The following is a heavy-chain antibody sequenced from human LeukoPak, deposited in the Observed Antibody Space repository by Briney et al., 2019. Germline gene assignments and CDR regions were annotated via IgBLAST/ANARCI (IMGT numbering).Heavy chain of an antibody. CDR1: GFSFSSYS. Sequence: GGSLRLSCAASGFSFSSYSMNWVGQAPGEGMEWVSYISSSGSNIYYAASVKGRFTISRDHAKNSLYLQMNSLRAEDTAVYYCAKDPFGDWGQGTLVTVSS. CDR2: ISSSGSNI. J-gene: IGHJ4*02. D-gene: IGHD3-16*01. CDR3: AKDPFGD. V-gene: IGHV3-48*01.